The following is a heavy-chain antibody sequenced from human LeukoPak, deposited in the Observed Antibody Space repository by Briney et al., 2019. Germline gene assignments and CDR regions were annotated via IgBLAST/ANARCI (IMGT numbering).Heavy chain of an antibody. CDR3: ATGYSSGWHDAFDI. V-gene: IGHV1-24*01. D-gene: IGHD6-19*01. J-gene: IGHJ3*02. CDR1: GYTLTELS. Sequence: ASVKVSCKVSGYTLTELSMHWVRQAPGKGLEWMGGFDPEDGETIYAQKFQGRVTMTEDTSTDTAYMELSSLRSEDTAVYYCATGYSSGWHDAFDIWGQGTMVTVSS. CDR2: FDPEDGET.